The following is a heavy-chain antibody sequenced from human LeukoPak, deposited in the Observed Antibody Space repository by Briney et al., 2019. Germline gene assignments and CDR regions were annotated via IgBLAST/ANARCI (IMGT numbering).Heavy chain of an antibody. D-gene: IGHD6-13*01. CDR3: ARALPRSQQLVRTGNYYYGLDV. V-gene: IGHV1-69*02. CDR2: VIPILGIA. CDR1: GYTFTSYY. Sequence: ASVKVSCKASGYTFTSYYMHWVRQAPGQGLEWMGRVIPILGIADYAQRFQGRVTFSADKSSGTAYMEVNSLRSEDTAVYYCARALPRSQQLVRTGNYYYGLDVWGQGTTVTVSS. J-gene: IGHJ6*02.